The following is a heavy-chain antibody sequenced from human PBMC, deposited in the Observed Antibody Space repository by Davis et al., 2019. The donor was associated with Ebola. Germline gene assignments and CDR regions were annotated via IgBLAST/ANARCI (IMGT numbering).Heavy chain of an antibody. D-gene: IGHD3-3*01. Sequence: ASVKVSCKASGYTFTTYDINWLRQATGQGLEWMGWINAGNGNTKYSQKFQGRVTITRDTSASTAYMELSSLRSEDTAVYYCARAGTYDFWSGYLVDYYYYMDVWGKGTTVTVSS. V-gene: IGHV1-3*01. CDR2: INAGNGNT. J-gene: IGHJ6*03. CDR1: GYTFTTYD. CDR3: ARAGTYDFWSGYLVDYYYYMDV.